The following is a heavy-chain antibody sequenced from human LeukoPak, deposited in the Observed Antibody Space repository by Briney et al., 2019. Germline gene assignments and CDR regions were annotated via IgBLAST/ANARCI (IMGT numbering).Heavy chain of an antibody. V-gene: IGHV3-23*01. J-gene: IGHJ5*02. D-gene: IGHD1-26*01. Sequence: GGSLRLSCAASGFTFSSYAMSWVRQAPGKGLEWVSSISGSGGSTYYEDSVKGRFTISRDNSKNTLYLQVNSLRAEDTALYYCAKGCPSASCSEGRWFDPWGQGTLVTVSS. CDR2: ISGSGGST. CDR1: GFTFSSYA. CDR3: AKGCPSASCSEGRWFDP.